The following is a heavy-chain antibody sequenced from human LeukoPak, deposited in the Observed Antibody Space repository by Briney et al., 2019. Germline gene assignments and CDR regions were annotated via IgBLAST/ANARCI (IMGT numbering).Heavy chain of an antibody. CDR1: GFTLSGSD. CDR2: ISSSVSRT. V-gene: IGHV3-23*05. CDR3: ARERSNFEY. Sequence: GGSLRLSCAASGFTLSGSDMSWVRQAPGGGLQWVSSISSSVSRTFYADSVKGRFTIPRDNSKNTLYLQMNNLRAEDTAVYYCARERSNFEYWGQGTLVTVSS. J-gene: IGHJ4*02. D-gene: IGHD5-24*01.